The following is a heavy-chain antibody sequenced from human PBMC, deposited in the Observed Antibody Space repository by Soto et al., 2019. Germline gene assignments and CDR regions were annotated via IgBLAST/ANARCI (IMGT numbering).Heavy chain of an antibody. Sequence: SETLSLTCTVSGGSISSGGYYWSWIRQHPGKGLEWIGYIYYSGSTYYNPPLKSRVTISVDTSKNQFSLKLSSVTAADTAVYYCARGVAAAGIMFDPWGQGTLVTVSS. D-gene: IGHD6-13*01. V-gene: IGHV4-31*03. CDR1: GGSISSGGYY. J-gene: IGHJ5*02. CDR3: ARGVAAAGIMFDP. CDR2: IYYSGST.